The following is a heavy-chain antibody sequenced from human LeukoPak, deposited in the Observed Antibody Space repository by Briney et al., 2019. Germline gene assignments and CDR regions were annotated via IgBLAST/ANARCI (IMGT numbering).Heavy chain of an antibody. D-gene: IGHD3-10*01. CDR1: GFTFSSYW. CDR3: ARAVTYFYGSVTYDWFDP. CDR2: IKSDGST. Sequence: GGSLRLSCAASGFTFSSYWMHWVRQTPGKGLVWVSRIKSDGSTIYADSVKGRFTISRDNGRNTLYLQMNSLRVEDTAMYYCARAVTYFYGSVTYDWFDPWGQGTLVTVSS. V-gene: IGHV3-74*01. J-gene: IGHJ5*02.